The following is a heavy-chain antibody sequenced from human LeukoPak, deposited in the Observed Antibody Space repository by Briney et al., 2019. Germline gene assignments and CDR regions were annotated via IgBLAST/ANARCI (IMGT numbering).Heavy chain of an antibody. D-gene: IGHD3-3*01. CDR1: GDSVTSGDYY. J-gene: IGHJ4*02. CDR2: IYTGVTT. CDR3: ARGAITIFGVVTLDY. V-gene: IGHV4-61*02. Sequence: SQTLSLTCSVSGDSVTSGDYYWSWIRQPAGKGLEWIGRIYTGVTTNYNPSLKSRVNISVDTSKNQFSLKLSSVTAADTAVYYCARGAITIFGVVTLDYWGQGTLVTVSS.